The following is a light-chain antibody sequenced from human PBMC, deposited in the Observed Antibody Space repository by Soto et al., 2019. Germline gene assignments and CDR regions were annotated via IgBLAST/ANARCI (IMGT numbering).Light chain of an antibody. CDR1: QSVLYRLNNRNH. J-gene: IGKJ4*01. CDR2: WAS. Sequence: DIVMTQSPDSLAVSLGERATLNCKSSQSVLYRLNNRNHLAWYQKKPGQPPRLLVYWASTRESGVPDRFSGSGCGTDFSLTISSPQAEDVAVYYCQQYYRSPLSFGGGTRVEIK. V-gene: IGKV4-1*01. CDR3: QQYYRSPLS.